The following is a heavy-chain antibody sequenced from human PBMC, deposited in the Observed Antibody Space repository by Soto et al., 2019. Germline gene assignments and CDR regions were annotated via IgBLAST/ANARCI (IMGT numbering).Heavy chain of an antibody. J-gene: IGHJ4*02. V-gene: IGHV4-4*02. CDR2: IYHSGST. D-gene: IGHD2-2*01. CDR3: ASGGYQLPLRSYYFDY. CDR1: GGSISSSNW. Sequence: SETLSLTCAVSGGSISSSNWWSWVRQPPGKGLEWIGEIYHSGSTNYNPSLKSRVTISVDKSKNQFSLKLSSVTAADTAVYYCASGGYQLPLRSYYFDYWGQGTLVTVSS.